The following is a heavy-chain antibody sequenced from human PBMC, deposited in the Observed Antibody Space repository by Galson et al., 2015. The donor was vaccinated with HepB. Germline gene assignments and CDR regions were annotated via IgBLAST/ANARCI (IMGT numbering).Heavy chain of an antibody. CDR2: ISSDGSST. Sequence: SLRLSCAASGFTFSSYSMNWVRQAPGKGLVWFSRISSDGSSTSYADSVKGRFTISRDNAKNTLYLQMNSLRAEDTAVYYCARDVYYYDSSGYDYWGQGTLVTVSS. CDR3: ARDVYYYDSSGYDY. D-gene: IGHD3-22*01. V-gene: IGHV3-74*01. CDR1: GFTFSSYS. J-gene: IGHJ4*02.